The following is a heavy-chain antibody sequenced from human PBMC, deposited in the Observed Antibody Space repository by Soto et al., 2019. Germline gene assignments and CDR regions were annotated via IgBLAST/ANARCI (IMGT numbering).Heavy chain of an antibody. D-gene: IGHD5-18*01. CDR2: INTNTGNP. CDR3: ARTLENSYGPTLFDY. Sequence: ASVRVSCKASGYTFTSYAMNWVRQAPGQGLEWMGWINTNTGNPTYAQGFTGRFVFSLDTSVSTAYLQICSLKAEDTAVYYCARTLENSYGPTLFDYWGQGTLVTVSS. CDR1: GYTFTSYA. V-gene: IGHV7-4-1*01. J-gene: IGHJ4*02.